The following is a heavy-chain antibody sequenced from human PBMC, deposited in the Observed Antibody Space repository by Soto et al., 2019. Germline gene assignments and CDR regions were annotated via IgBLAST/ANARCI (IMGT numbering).Heavy chain of an antibody. V-gene: IGHV4-34*01. CDR2: INHSGST. J-gene: IGHJ4*02. CDR1: GGSFSGYY. Sequence: QVQLQQWGAGLLKPSETLSLTCAVYGGSFSGYYWSWIRQPPGKGLEWIGEINHSGSTNYNPSLKSRVTISVDTSKNQFSLKLSSVTAADTAVYYCARGPRIRFTGRFDYWGQGTLVTVSS. CDR3: ARGPRIRFTGRFDY. D-gene: IGHD3-3*01.